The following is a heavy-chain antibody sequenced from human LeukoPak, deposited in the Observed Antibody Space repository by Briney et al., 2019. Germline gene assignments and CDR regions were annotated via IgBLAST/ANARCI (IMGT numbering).Heavy chain of an antibody. J-gene: IGHJ4*02. CDR1: GGSFSGYY. Sequence: PSETLSLTCAVYGGSFSGYYWSRIRQPPGKGLEWIGEINHSGSTNYNPSLKSRVTISVDTSKNQFSLKLSSVTAADTAVYYCARGWIAVAGKGSTYFDYWGQGTLVTVSS. D-gene: IGHD6-19*01. V-gene: IGHV4-34*01. CDR2: INHSGST. CDR3: ARGWIAVAGKGSTYFDY.